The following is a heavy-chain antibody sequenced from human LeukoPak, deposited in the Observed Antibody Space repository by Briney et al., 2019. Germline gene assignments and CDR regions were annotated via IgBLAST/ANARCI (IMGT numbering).Heavy chain of an antibody. V-gene: IGHV4-59*01. Sequence: SETLSLTCTVSGGSISSYYWSWIRQPPGKGLEWIGYIYYSGSTNYNPSLKSRVTISVDTSKNQFSLKLSSVTAADTAVYYCANYLDGYNIVWGQGTLVTVSS. CDR1: GGSISSYY. CDR3: ANYLDGYNIV. D-gene: IGHD5-24*01. J-gene: IGHJ4*02. CDR2: IYYSGST.